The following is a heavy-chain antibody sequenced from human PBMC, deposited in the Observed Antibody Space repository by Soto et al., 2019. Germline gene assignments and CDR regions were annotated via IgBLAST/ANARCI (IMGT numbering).Heavy chain of an antibody. CDR3: AKVDVSTAGSFDY. Sequence: SGGSLRLSCVASGFTFSRHGLSWVRQAPGKGLEWVSTINPSGDSTFYADSVKGRFTISRDNSKNTVYLQMNSLSVGDTAVYLCAKVDVSTAGSFDYWGQGALVTVS. CDR1: GFTFSRHG. CDR2: INPSGDST. V-gene: IGHV3-23*01. D-gene: IGHD6-13*01. J-gene: IGHJ4*02.